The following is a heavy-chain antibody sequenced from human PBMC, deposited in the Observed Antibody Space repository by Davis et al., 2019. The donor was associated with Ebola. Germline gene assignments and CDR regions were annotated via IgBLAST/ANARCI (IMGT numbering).Heavy chain of an antibody. D-gene: IGHD3-3*01. CDR3: TTLTLTYDFWSGYPFDY. J-gene: IGHJ4*02. Sequence: GGSLRLSCAASGFTFSSYGMHWVRQAPGKGLEWVGFIRSKAYGGTTDYAAPVKGRFTISRDDSKNTLYLQMNSLKTEDTAVYYCTTLTLTYDFWSGYPFDYWGQGTLVTVSS. CDR2: IRSKAYGGTT. V-gene: IGHV3-15*01. CDR1: GFTFSSYG.